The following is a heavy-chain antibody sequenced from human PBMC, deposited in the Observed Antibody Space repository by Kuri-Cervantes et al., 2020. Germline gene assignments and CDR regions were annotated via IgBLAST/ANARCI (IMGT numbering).Heavy chain of an antibody. CDR3: ASDVDY. V-gene: IGHV3-30-3*01. Sequence: GESLKISCAASGFTFSSYAMHWVRQAPGKGLEWVAVISYDGSNKYYADSVKGRFTISRDNSKNTLYLQMNSLRAEDTAVYYCASDVDYWGQGTLVTVSS. CDR2: ISYDGSNK. CDR1: GFTFSSYA. J-gene: IGHJ4*02.